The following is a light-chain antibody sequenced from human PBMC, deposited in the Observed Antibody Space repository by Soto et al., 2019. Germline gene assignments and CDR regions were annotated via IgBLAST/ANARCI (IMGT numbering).Light chain of an antibody. J-gene: IGKJ2*01. Sequence: DLQMTQSPSSLSASVRDRVTITCRASQTISTHLNWYQQKPGKAPKLLIYAASTLQSGVPSRFSGSGSGTDFTLTINSLQPEDFATHYCQQSLTIPYTFGQGTKLEIK. CDR1: QTISTH. CDR2: AAS. CDR3: QQSLTIPYT. V-gene: IGKV1-39*01.